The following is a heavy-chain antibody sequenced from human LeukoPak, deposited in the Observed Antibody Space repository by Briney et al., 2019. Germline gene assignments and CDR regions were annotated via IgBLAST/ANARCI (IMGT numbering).Heavy chain of an antibody. CDR3: TTGGFNIVQH. Sequence: GGSLRLSCAASGFTFSDAWMSWVRQAPGKGLELVGRIKSKTDGGTTDYAAPVKGRFTISRDDSKNTLYLQMSGLKIDDTAVYYCTTGGFNIVQHWGQGTLVTVSS. D-gene: IGHD3-16*02. CDR1: GFTFSDAW. V-gene: IGHV3-15*05. CDR2: IKSKTDGGTT. J-gene: IGHJ4*02.